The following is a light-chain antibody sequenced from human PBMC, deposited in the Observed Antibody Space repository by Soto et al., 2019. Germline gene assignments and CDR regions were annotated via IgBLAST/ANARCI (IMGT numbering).Light chain of an antibody. CDR2: DAS. CDR3: QQRSNWPLT. V-gene: IGKV3-11*01. J-gene: IGKJ4*01. CDR1: QSISSH. Sequence: EIVLTQSPATLSLSPGERATLSCRASQSISSHLAWYQQKPGQAPRLLRYDASNRATGIPARFSGSGSGTDFTLTISSLEPEDFALYYCQQRSNWPLTFGGGTKVEIK.